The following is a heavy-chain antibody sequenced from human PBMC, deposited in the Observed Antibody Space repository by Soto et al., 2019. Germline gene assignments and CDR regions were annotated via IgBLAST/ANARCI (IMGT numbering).Heavy chain of an antibody. V-gene: IGHV1-2*04. CDR3: ARDQQRFLDIPRVYYYGMDV. D-gene: IGHD3-3*01. CDR1: GYTFTGYY. J-gene: IGHJ6*02. Sequence: ASVKVSCKASGYTFTGYYMHWVRQAPGQGLEWMGWINPNSGGTNYAQKFQGWVTMTRDTSISTAYMELSRLRSDDTAVYYCARDQQRFLDIPRVYYYGMDVWGQGTTVTVSS. CDR2: INPNSGGT.